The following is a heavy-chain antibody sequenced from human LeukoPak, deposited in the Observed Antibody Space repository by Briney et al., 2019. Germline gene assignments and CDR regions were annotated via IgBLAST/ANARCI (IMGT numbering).Heavy chain of an antibody. CDR3: ASSSPGGLDAFDI. CDR1: GDSINSLDL. Sequence: SGTLSLTCTVSGDSINSLDLWSWVRQPPGKGLEWIGEMYLSGTTHSNPSVKSRVTISIDKSKNQFSLKLSSVTAADTAVYYCASSSPGGLDAFDIWGQGTMVTVSS. V-gene: IGHV4-4*02. J-gene: IGHJ3*02. D-gene: IGHD2-15*01. CDR2: MYLSGTT.